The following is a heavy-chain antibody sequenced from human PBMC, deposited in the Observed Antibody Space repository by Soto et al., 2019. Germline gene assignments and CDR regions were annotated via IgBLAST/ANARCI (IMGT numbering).Heavy chain of an antibody. V-gene: IGHV3-23*01. CDR2: ISGSGGTT. CDR1: GFTFSSYA. J-gene: IGHJ3*02. D-gene: IGHD6-19*01. Sequence: EVQLLESGGGLVQPGGSLRLSCAASGFTFSSYAMSWVRQAPGKGLEWVAAISGSGGTTYYADAVKGRVTFSRDNSKNTLYLQMNSLRAEDTAVYYCVKTANGWFSAFDIWGQGTMVTVSS. CDR3: VKTANGWFSAFDI.